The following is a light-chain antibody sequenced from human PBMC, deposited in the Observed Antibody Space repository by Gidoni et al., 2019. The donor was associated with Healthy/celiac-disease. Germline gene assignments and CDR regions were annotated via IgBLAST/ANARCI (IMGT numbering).Light chain of an antibody. V-gene: IGLV1-40*01. CDR2: VNS. J-gene: IGLJ3*02. Sequence: SVLTQPPSASGAPGHIVTISCTGSSSNIGAGYDVHWYQQLPGTAAKLLIYVNSKRPSGVPDRFSASKSGTSASLAITGLQAEDEADYYCQSYDSSLSGSVFGGGTKLTVL. CDR3: QSYDSSLSGSV. CDR1: SSNIGAGYD.